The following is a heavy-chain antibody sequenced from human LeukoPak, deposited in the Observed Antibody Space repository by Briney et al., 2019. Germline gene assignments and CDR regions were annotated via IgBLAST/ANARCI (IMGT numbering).Heavy chain of an antibody. D-gene: IGHD1-1*01. J-gene: IGHJ3*02. CDR2: ISYDGSNK. CDR3: AKLNWNDVGDAFDI. CDR1: GFTFSSHG. V-gene: IGHV3-30*18. Sequence: GGSLRLSCAASGFTFSSHGMHWVRQAPGKGLEWVADISYDGSNKYYADSVKGRFTISRDNSKNTLYLQMNSLRAEDTAVYYCAKLNWNDVGDAFDIWGQGTMVTVSS.